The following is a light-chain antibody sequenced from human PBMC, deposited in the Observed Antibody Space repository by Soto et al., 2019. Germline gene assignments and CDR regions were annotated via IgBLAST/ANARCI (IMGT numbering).Light chain of an antibody. Sequence: SELTQSQITLSLSPGRRSTLPCRASQNISSYLLWYQQKPGQAPRIVIYDASNRATGIAPRFRGSGSGTDFNLTISSVETEDFAVYICQQRSNWPPTFGQGTRLEIK. CDR3: QQRSNWPPT. J-gene: IGKJ5*01. CDR1: QNISSY. V-gene: IGKV3-11*01. CDR2: DAS.